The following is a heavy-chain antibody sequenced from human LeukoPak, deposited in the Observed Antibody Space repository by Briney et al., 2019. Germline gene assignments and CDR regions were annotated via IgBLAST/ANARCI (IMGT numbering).Heavy chain of an antibody. Sequence: SETLSLTCTVSGGSISSGSYYWGWIRQPAGKGLEWIGRIYTSGSTNYNPSLKSRFTITVDTSKNQFSLKLSSVTAADTAVYYCAIGPAVSTSCYYAYWGQGTLVTVSS. D-gene: IGHD2-2*01. J-gene: IGHJ4*02. CDR2: IYTSGST. CDR3: AIGPAVSTSCYYAY. CDR1: GGSISSGSYY. V-gene: IGHV4-61*02.